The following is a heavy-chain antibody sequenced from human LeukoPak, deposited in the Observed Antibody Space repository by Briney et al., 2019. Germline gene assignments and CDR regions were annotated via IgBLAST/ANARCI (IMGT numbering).Heavy chain of an antibody. Sequence: SVKVSCKASGGTFSSYAISWVRQAPGQGLEWMGRIIPILGIANYAQKFQGRVTITADKSTSTAYMELSSLRSKDAAVYYCARAGHPGHPMAYFDYWGQGTLVAVSS. D-gene: IGHD3-10*01. CDR3: ARAGHPGHPMAYFDY. CDR1: GGTFSSYA. V-gene: IGHV1-69*04. J-gene: IGHJ4*02. CDR2: IIPILGIA.